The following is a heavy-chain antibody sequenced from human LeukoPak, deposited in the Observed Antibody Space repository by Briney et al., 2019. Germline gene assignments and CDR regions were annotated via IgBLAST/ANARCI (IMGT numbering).Heavy chain of an antibody. CDR1: GFTFSSYA. CDR2: ISGSGGST. V-gene: IGHV3-23*01. J-gene: IGHJ4*02. D-gene: IGHD3-22*01. CDR3: AKGGQLPRGQYYYDSSGYYFDDY. Sequence: GGFLRLSCAASGFTFSSYAMSWVRQAPGKGLEWVSAISGSGGSTYYADSVKGRFTISRDNSKNTLYLQMNSLRAEDTAVYYCAKGGQLPRGQYYYDSSGYYFDDYWGQGTLVTVSS.